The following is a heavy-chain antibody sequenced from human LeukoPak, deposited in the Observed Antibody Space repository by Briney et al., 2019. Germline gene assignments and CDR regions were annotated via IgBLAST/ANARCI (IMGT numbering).Heavy chain of an antibody. CDR2: ISSNGGST. CDR3: ARTPEFCSGGSRYSEGYFDY. CDR1: GFTFSTYA. V-gene: IGHV3-64*01. D-gene: IGHD2-15*01. Sequence: GGSLRLSCAASGFTFSTYAMHWVRQAPGKGLEYVSAISSNGGSTYYANSVKGRFTISRDSSKKTLYLQMGSLRTEDMAVYYCARTPEFCSGGSRYSEGYFDYWGQGTLVTVPS. J-gene: IGHJ4*02.